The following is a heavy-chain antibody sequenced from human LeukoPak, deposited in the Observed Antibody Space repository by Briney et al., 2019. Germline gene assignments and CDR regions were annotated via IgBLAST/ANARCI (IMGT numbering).Heavy chain of an antibody. CDR3: ARDGYSSSWYHWFDP. CDR2: IYYSGST. D-gene: IGHD6-13*01. CDR1: GGSISSSSYY. V-gene: IGHV4-39*07. Sequence: SETLSLTCTVSGGSISSSSYYWGWIRQPPGKGLEWIGSIYYSGSTYYNPSLKSRVTISVGTSKNQFSLKLSSVTAADTAVYYCARDGYSSSWYHWFDPWGQGTLVTVSS. J-gene: IGHJ5*02.